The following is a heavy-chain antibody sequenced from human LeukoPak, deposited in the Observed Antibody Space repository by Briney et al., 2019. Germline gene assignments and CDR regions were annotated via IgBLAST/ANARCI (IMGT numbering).Heavy chain of an antibody. CDR2: ISSSGSTI. V-gene: IGHV3-11*01. CDR3: ARGDRGIVATIRY. CDR1: GFTFSDYY. D-gene: IGHD5-12*01. Sequence: GGSLRLSCAASGFTFSDYYMSWIRQAPGEGREWVSYISSSGSTIYYAGSVKGRFTISRDNAKNSLYLQMNSLRAEDTAVYYCARGDRGIVATIRYWGQGTLVTVSS. J-gene: IGHJ4*02.